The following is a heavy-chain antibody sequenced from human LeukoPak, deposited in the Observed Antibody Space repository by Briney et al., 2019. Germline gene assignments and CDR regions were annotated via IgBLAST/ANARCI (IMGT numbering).Heavy chain of an antibody. D-gene: IGHD2-2*01. CDR2: INPSGGST. Sequence: ASVKVSCKASGYTFTSYYMHWVRQAPGQGLEWMGIINPSGGSTSYAQKFQGRVTMTRDTSTSTVYMELSSLRSEDTAVYYCARGYCSSTSCYSIRQQLVEGIDYWGQGTLVTVSS. CDR3: ARGYCSSTSCYSIRQQLVEGIDY. J-gene: IGHJ4*02. V-gene: IGHV1-46*01. CDR1: GYTFTSYY.